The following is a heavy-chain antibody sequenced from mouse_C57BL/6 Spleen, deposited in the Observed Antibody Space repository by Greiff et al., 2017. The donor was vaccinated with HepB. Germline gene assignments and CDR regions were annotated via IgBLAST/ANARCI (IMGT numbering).Heavy chain of an antibody. J-gene: IGHJ2*01. Sequence: QVQLQQPGAGLVKPGASVKMSCKASGYTFTSYWITWVKQRPGQGLEWIGDIYPGSGSTNYTEKFKSKATLTVDTSSSTAYMQLSSLTSEDSAVYYCARACRGRTTAFGCWGHGTTLTVSS. V-gene: IGHV1-55*01. CDR1: GYTFTSYW. D-gene: IGHD1-2*01. CDR2: IYPGSGST. CDR3: ARACRGRTTAFGC.